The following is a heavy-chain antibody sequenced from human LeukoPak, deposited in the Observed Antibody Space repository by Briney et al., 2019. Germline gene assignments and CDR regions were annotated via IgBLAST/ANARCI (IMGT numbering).Heavy chain of an antibody. CDR3: ARDRAYYGSGSYLN. V-gene: IGHV1-18*01. CDR2: ISAYNGNT. Sequence: ASVKVSCKXSGYTFTSYGISWVQQAPGQGLEWMGWISAYNGNTNYAQKLQGRVTMTTDTSTSTAYMELRSLRSDDTAVYYCARDRAYYGSGSYLNWGQGTLVTVSS. J-gene: IGHJ4*02. CDR1: GYTFTSYG. D-gene: IGHD3-10*01.